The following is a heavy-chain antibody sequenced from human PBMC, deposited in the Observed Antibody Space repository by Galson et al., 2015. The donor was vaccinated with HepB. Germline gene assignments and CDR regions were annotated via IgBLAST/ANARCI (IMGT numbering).Heavy chain of an antibody. CDR3: ARAGMTTVTTGLYYYGMDV. V-gene: IGHV1-2*04. Sequence: SVKVSCKASGYTFTGYYMHWVRQAPGQGLEWMGWINPNSGGTNYAQKFQGWVTMTRDTSISTAYMELSRLRSDDTAVYYCARAGMTTVTTGLYYYGMDVWGQGTTVTVSS. CDR2: INPNSGGT. D-gene: IGHD4-17*01. CDR1: GYTFTGYY. J-gene: IGHJ6*02.